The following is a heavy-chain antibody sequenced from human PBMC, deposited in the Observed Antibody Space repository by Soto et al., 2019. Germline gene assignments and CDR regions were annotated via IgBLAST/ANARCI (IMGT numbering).Heavy chain of an antibody. CDR2: ISWNSGSI. V-gene: IGHV3-9*01. D-gene: IGHD2-2*01. CDR3: ARAGGSEGYCSSTSCYGGVGDDY. Sequence: EVQVVESGGGLVQPGRSLRLSCAASGFTFDDYAMHWVRQAPGKGLEWVSGISWNSGSIGYADSVKGRFTISRDNAKNSLYLQMNSLRAEDTALYYCARAGGSEGYCSSTSCYGGVGDDYWGQGTLVTVSS. CDR1: GFTFDDYA. J-gene: IGHJ4*02.